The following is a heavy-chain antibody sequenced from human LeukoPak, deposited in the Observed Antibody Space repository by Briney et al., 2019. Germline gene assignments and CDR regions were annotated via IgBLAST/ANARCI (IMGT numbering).Heavy chain of an antibody. D-gene: IGHD6-13*01. CDR1: GYTLTELS. Sequence: GASVNVSCKVSGYTLTELSMHWVRQAPGKGLEWMGGFDPEDGETIYAQKFQGRVTMTEDTSTDTAYMELSSLRSEDTAVYYCATPGELAAAGSNAFDVWGQGTMVTVSS. CDR3: ATPGELAAAGSNAFDV. CDR2: FDPEDGET. V-gene: IGHV1-24*01. J-gene: IGHJ3*01.